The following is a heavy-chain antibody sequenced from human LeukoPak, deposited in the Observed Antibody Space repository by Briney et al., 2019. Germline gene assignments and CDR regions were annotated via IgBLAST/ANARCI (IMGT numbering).Heavy chain of an antibody. CDR3: AKDKKDTAMAPGFDY. Sequence: PGGSLRLSCAASGFTFSSYSMNWVRQAPGKGLEWVSYISSSSSTIYYADSVKGRFTISRDNAKNSLYLQMNSLRAEDTAVYYCAKDKKDTAMAPGFDYWGQGTLVTVSS. CDR2: ISSSSSTI. J-gene: IGHJ4*02. V-gene: IGHV3-48*01. CDR1: GFTFSSYS. D-gene: IGHD5-18*01.